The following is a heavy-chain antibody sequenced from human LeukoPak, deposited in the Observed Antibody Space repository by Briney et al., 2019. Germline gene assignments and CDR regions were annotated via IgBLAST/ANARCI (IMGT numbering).Heavy chain of an antibody. CDR1: GFAFSNYG. J-gene: IGHJ4*02. Sequence: GGSLRLPCAASGFAFSNYGMNWVRQAPGKGLEWVSGITGSGSTTYYADSVKGRFTISRDNAKNSLYLQMNSLRAEDTAVYYCARDSSRGVIIPFDYWGQGTLVTVSS. CDR3: ARDSSRGVIIPFDY. V-gene: IGHV3-23*01. D-gene: IGHD3-10*01. CDR2: ITGSGSTT.